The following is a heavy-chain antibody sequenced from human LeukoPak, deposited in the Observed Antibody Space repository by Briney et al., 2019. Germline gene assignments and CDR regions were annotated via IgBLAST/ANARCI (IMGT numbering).Heavy chain of an antibody. D-gene: IGHD3-22*01. J-gene: IGHJ4*02. CDR1: GFTFSSYA. CDR2: ISGSGGST. CDR3: AKSGYYYDSSGYYY. Sequence: GGSLRLSCAASGFTFSSYAMSWVRQAPGKGLEWVSAISGSGGSTYYADSVKGRFTIPRDNSKNTLYLQMNSLRAEDTAVYYCAKSGYYYDSSGYYYWGQGTLVTVSS. V-gene: IGHV3-23*01.